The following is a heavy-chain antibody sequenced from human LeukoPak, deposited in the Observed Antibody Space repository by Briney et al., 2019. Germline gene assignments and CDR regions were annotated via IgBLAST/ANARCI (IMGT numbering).Heavy chain of an antibody. CDR1: GGTFSSYA. Sequence: SVKVSCTASGGTFSSYAISWVRQAPGQGLEWMGGTIPIFGTANYAQKFQGRVTITADESTSTAYMELSSLRSEDTAVYYCARVQYQLPPHWYMDVWGKGTTVTVSS. CDR3: ARVQYQLPPHWYMDV. CDR2: TIPIFGTA. J-gene: IGHJ6*03. V-gene: IGHV1-69*13. D-gene: IGHD2-2*01.